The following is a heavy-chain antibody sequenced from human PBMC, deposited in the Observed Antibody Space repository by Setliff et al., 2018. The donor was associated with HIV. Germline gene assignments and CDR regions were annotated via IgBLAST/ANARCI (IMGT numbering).Heavy chain of an antibody. J-gene: IGHJ4*02. CDR1: DFTFSNSA. D-gene: IGHD6-19*01. CDR3: ARDLQQQWLGPFDY. CDR2: ITDSGSKI. V-gene: IGHV3-23*01. Sequence: GGSLRLSCVGSDFTFSNSAMSWVRQAPGKGLEWVSTITDSGSKILYVDSVKGRFTISRDNSKNSLYLQMNSLRAEDTAIYYCARDLQQQWLGPFDYWGQGTLVTVSS.